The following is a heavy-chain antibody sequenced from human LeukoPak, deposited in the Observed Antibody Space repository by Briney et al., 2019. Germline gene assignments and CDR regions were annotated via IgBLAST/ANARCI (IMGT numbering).Heavy chain of an antibody. D-gene: IGHD2-2*01. CDR2: IWYDGSNK. CDR3: ARERGDCSSTSCPEGYYYYGIGV. CDR1: GFTFSSYG. Sequence: GRSLRLSCAASGFTFSSYGMHWVRQAPGKGLEWVAVIWYDGSNKYYADSVKGRFTISRDNSKNTLYLQMNSLRAEDTAVYYCARERGDCSSTSCPEGYYYYGIGVCGKGTTVTVSS. V-gene: IGHV3-33*01. J-gene: IGHJ6*04.